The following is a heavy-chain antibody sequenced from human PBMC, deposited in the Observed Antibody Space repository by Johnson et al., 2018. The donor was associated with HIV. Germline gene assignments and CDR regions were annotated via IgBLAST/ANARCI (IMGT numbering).Heavy chain of an antibody. V-gene: IGHV3-64*01. J-gene: IGHJ3*02. CDR2: ISSNGGST. CDR3: ARVDGSTWYSLYDAFDI. D-gene: IGHD6-13*01. CDR1: GFTFGDYA. Sequence: VQLVESGGGLVKPGGSLRLSCAASGFTFGDYAMSWFRQAPGKGLEYVSAISSNGGSTYYANSVKGRFTISRDNSKNTLYLQMGSLRAEDTAVYYCARVDGSTWYSLYDAFDIWGQGTMVTVSS.